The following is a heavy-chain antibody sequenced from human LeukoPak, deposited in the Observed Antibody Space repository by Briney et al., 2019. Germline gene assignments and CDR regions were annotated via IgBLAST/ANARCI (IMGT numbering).Heavy chain of an antibody. J-gene: IGHJ4*02. CDR3: AKREATSRDD. CDR1: GFTFSASA. D-gene: IGHD1-26*01. V-gene: IGHV3-23*01. Sequence: PGGSLRLSCAASGFTFSASAMSWVRQAPGKGQEWVASISDSGGSTYYADSVKGRFTISRDNSKHTLYLQMNSLRADDTAVYYCAKREATSRDDWGQGTLVTVSS. CDR2: ISDSGGST.